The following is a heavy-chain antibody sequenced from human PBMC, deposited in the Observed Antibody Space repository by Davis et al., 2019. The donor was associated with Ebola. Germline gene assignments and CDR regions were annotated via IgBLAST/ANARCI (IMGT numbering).Heavy chain of an antibody. J-gene: IGHJ4*02. V-gene: IGHV4-39*07. Sequence: MPGGSLRLSCTVSGGSISSSSYYWGWIRQPPGKGLEWIGSIYYSGSTYYNPSLKSRVTISISVDTSKNQFSLKLSSVTAADTAVYYCAREGVVQGVADYWGQGTLVTVSS. CDR1: GGSISSSSYY. CDR2: IYYSGST. CDR3: AREGVVQGVADY. D-gene: IGHD3-10*01.